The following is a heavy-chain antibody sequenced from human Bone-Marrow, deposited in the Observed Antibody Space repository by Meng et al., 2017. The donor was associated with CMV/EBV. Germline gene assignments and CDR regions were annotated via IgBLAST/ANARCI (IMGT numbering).Heavy chain of an antibody. CDR3: VRVDFWSGSAD. CDR1: GFIFTRNW. D-gene: IGHD3-3*01. Sequence: GESLKISCAASGFIFTRNWMYWVRQGPGKGLVWVSGIKNDGTIVTCADSVKGRFTISRDSTKNTVYLQMNSLRAEDTAVYYCVRVDFWSGSADWGHGKRVTFSS. V-gene: IGHV3-74*01. CDR2: IKNDGTIV. J-gene: IGHJ4*01.